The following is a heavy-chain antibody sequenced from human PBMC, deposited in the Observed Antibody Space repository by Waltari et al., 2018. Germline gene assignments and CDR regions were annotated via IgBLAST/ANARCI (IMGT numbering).Heavy chain of an antibody. CDR3: AAVTAAGIFDY. V-gene: IGHV1-58*01. CDR2: IVVGSGNT. D-gene: IGHD6-25*01. Sequence: QMQLVQSGPEVKKPGTSVKVSCKASGLTFTSSAVQWVRQARGQRLEWIGWIVVGSGNTNYAQKFQERVTITRDMSTSTAYMELSSLRSEDTAVYYCAAVTAAGIFDYWGQGTLVTVSS. J-gene: IGHJ4*02. CDR1: GLTFTSSA.